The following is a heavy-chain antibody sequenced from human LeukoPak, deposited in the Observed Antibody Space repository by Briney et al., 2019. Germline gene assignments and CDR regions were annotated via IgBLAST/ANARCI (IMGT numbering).Heavy chain of an antibody. J-gene: IGHJ6*03. D-gene: IGHD6-19*01. Sequence: ASVKVSCKASGYTFTGYYMHWVRQAPGQGLEWMGWINPNSGGTNYAQKFQGRVTMTRDTSISTAYMELRSLRSDDTAVYYCARAPQSSGWYVLNYYYYYMDVWGKGTTVTISS. CDR1: GYTFTGYY. CDR3: ARAPQSSGWYVLNYYYYYMDV. V-gene: IGHV1-2*02. CDR2: INPNSGGT.